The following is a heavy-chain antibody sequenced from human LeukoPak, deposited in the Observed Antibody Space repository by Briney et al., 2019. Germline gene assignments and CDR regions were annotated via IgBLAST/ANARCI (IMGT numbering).Heavy chain of an antibody. Sequence: GGSLRLSCAASGFTFSSYWMHWVRQAPGKGLVWVSRINSDGSSTSYADSVKGRFTISRDNAKNTLYLQMNSLRAEDTAVYYCAREQHIAENWFDPWGQGTLVTVSS. J-gene: IGHJ5*02. CDR3: AREQHIAENWFDP. CDR1: GFTFSSYW. D-gene: IGHD6-13*01. CDR2: INSDGSST. V-gene: IGHV3-74*01.